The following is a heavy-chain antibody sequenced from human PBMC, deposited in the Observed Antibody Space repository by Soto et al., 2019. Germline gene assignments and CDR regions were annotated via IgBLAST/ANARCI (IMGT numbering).Heavy chain of an antibody. Sequence: SETLSLTSPVSSVSVTNYKWSWIRQTPGKGLEWIGYIENGGGTSYNPSLRSRVTMSVGTSPNQFSLRLSSVTAADTAVYYCVRQGFGPLHGLVDVWGQGTTVTV. CDR2: IENGGGT. V-gene: IGHV4-59*08. CDR3: VRQGFGPLHGLVDV. J-gene: IGHJ6*02. D-gene: IGHD3-10*01. CDR1: SVSVTNYK.